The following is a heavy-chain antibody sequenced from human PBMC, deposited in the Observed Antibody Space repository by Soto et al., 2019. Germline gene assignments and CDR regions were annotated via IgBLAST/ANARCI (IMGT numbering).Heavy chain of an antibody. Sequence: QVQLVQSGAEVKKPGASVKVSCKASGYTFTSYAMHWVRQAPGQRLEWMGWINAGNGNTKYSPKFQGRVTITRDTSTSTANMELSSLRSEDTAVYYCARGGLRDIVLLVYAEYYYYGMADWGKGTTVTVSS. D-gene: IGHD2-8*01. CDR2: INAGNGNT. J-gene: IGHJ6*04. V-gene: IGHV1-3*01. CDR1: GYTFTSYA. CDR3: ARGGLRDIVLLVYAEYYYYGMAD.